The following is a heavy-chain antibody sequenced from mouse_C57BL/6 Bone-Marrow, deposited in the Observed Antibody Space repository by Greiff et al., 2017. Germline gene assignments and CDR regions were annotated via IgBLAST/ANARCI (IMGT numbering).Heavy chain of an antibody. CDR1: GYAFTNYL. CDR3: ARGYYWFAY. V-gene: IGHV1-54*01. CDR2: INPGSGGT. Sequence: LVESGAELVRPGTSVKVSCKASGYAFTNYLIEWVKQRPGQGLEWIGVINPGSGGTNYNEKFKGKATLTADKSSSTAYMQLSSLTSEDSAVYFCARGYYWFAYWGQGTLVTVSA. D-gene: IGHD1-1*01. J-gene: IGHJ3*01.